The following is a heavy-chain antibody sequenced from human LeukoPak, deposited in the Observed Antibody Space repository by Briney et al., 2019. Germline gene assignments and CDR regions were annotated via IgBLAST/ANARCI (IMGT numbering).Heavy chain of an antibody. D-gene: IGHD3-16*01. CDR2: INDSGST. V-gene: IGHV4-34*01. CDR1: GGSLSGYY. CDR3: ARAGFMITFGGLNS. J-gene: IGHJ4*02. Sequence: PSETLSLTCAVYGGSLSGYYWSWIRQSPGKGLEWIGEINDSGSTNYNPSLKSRVTISVDTSKNQFSLKLTSVTAADTAVYYCARAGFMITFGGLNSWGQGTLVTVSS.